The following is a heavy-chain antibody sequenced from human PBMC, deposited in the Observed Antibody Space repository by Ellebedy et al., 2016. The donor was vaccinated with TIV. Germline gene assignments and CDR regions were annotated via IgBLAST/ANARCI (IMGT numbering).Heavy chain of an antibody. D-gene: IGHD4-17*01. Sequence: ASVKVSCKASGYTFTSYTMHWVRQAPGQRLEWMGWISSGTGNTEYSQKFQGRVSITRDTSASTAYMELSSLRSEDTAVYYCAKGYGDYFDYWGQGTLVTVSS. CDR2: ISSGTGNT. CDR1: GYTFTSYT. CDR3: AKGYGDYFDY. J-gene: IGHJ4*02. V-gene: IGHV1-3*01.